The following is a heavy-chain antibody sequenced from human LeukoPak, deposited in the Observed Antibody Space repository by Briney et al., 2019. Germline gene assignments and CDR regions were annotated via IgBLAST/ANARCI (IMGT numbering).Heavy chain of an antibody. D-gene: IGHD3-16*02. CDR3: ARGYDYVWGSYRNGFDY. Sequence: SETLSLTCTVSGGSISSYYWSWIRQPAGKGLEWIGRIYTSGSTNYNPSLKSRVTMSVDTSKNQFSLKLSSVTAADTAVYYCARGYDYVWGSYRNGFDYWGQGTLVTVSS. CDR1: GGSISSYY. CDR2: IYTSGST. V-gene: IGHV4-4*07. J-gene: IGHJ4*02.